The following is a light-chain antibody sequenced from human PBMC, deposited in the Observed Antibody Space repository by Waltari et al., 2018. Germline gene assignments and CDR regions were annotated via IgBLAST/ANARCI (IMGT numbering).Light chain of an antibody. CDR1: RSDIGSYNL. CDR2: EVT. V-gene: IGLV2-14*02. Sequence: QSALTQPASVSGSPGQSITISCAGTRSDIGSYNLVSCFQQHPGKAPKLLIYEVTKRPSGVSNRFSGSKSGNTASLTISGLQAEDEADYYCTSYTSSPSWVFGGGTKLTVL. CDR3: TSYTSSPSWV. J-gene: IGLJ3*02.